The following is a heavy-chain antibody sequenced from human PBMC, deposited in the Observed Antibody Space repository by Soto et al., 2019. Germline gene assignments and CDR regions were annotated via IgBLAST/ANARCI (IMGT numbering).Heavy chain of an antibody. D-gene: IGHD3-10*01. CDR3: ASYPRGNNYYYGSGSSRHYYYRMDV. CDR1: VYSFTSYW. J-gene: IGHJ6*02. Sequence: GDSLKISCKGSVYSFTSYWISWVRQMPGKGLEWMGRIDPSDSYTNYSPSFQGHVTISADRSISTAYLQWSSLKASDTAMYYCASYPRGNNYYYGSGSSRHYYYRMDVWRQGTTVTV. V-gene: IGHV5-10-1*01. CDR2: IDPSDSYT.